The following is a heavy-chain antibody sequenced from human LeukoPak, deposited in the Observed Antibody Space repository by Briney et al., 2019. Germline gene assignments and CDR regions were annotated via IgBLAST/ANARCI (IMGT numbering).Heavy chain of an antibody. J-gene: IGHJ4*02. V-gene: IGHV3-23*01. CDR3: AKVEGSLWFGELFTY. CDR2: ISGSGSST. CDR1: GFTFSNYA. Sequence: GGSLRLSCAASGFTFSNYAMSWVRQAPGKGLEWVSAISGSGSSTYYADSVKGRFTISRDSSKDTLYLQMNSLKAEDTAVYYCAKVEGSLWFGELFTYWGQGTLVTVSS. D-gene: IGHD3-10*01.